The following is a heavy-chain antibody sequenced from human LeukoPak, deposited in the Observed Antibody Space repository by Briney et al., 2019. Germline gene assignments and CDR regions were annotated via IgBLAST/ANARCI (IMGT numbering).Heavy chain of an antibody. CDR2: FDPEDGET. CDR1: GYTLTELS. J-gene: IGHJ4*02. V-gene: IGHV1-24*01. Sequence: ASVKVSCKVSGYTLTELSMHRVRHAPGKGLEWMGGFDPEDGETIYAQKFQGRVTMTEDTSTDTAYMELSSLRSEDTAVYYCATDRGSGWLRSFDCWGQGTLVTVSS. D-gene: IGHD6-19*01. CDR3: ATDRGSGWLRSFDC.